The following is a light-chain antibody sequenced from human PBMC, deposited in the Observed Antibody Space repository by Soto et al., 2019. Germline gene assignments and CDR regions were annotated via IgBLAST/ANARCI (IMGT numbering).Light chain of an antibody. CDR3: GTWDSSLSAWV. Sequence: QSVLTQPPSVSAAPGQKVTISCSGSSSNIGNNYVSWYQQLPGTAPKLLIYDNNKRPSGIPDRFSGSKSGTSATLGITGPQTGDEADYYYGTWDSSLSAWVFGGGTKLTVL. V-gene: IGLV1-51*01. CDR1: SSNIGNNY. J-gene: IGLJ3*02. CDR2: DNN.